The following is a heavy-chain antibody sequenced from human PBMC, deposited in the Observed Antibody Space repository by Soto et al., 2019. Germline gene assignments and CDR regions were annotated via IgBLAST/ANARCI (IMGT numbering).Heavy chain of an antibody. J-gene: IGHJ4*02. Sequence: LRLSCAASGFTFDDYAMHWVRQAPGKGLEWVSGISWNSGSIGYADSVKGRFTISRDNAKNSLYLQMNSLRAEDTALYYCAKGNFYDSSGQVDYWGQGTLVTVSS. V-gene: IGHV3-9*01. CDR3: AKGNFYDSSGQVDY. D-gene: IGHD3-22*01. CDR2: ISWNSGSI. CDR1: GFTFDDYA.